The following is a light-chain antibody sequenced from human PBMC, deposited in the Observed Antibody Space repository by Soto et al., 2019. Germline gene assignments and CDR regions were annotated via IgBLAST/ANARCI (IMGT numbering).Light chain of an antibody. V-gene: IGKV3-11*01. CDR2: DAS. J-gene: IGKJ5*01. Sequence: EIVLTQSPATLSLSPAERATLSCRASQSINIYLAWYQQKPGQAPTLLISDASTMATGIPAGFSGSGSGTDFSLTISSLEIEDFAVYYCPQRKSWPITFGQGTLLEIK. CDR1: QSINIY. CDR3: PQRKSWPIT.